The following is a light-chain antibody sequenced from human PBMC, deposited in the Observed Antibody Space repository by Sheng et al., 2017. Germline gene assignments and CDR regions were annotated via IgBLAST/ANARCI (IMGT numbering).Light chain of an antibody. J-gene: IGKJ2*01. CDR3: QQYNNWPPYT. Sequence: EIVMTQSPATLSVSPGERATLSCRASQSVSSNLAWYQQKPWPGSQAPHLWCIHQGHWVSPARFSGSGSGTEFTLTISSLQSEDFAVYYCQQYNNWPPYTFGQGTKLEIK. V-gene: IGKV3-15*01. CDR1: QSVSSN. CDR2: CI.